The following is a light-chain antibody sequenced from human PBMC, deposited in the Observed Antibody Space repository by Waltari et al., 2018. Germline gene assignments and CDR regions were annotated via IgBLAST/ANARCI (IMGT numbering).Light chain of an antibody. CDR1: LLPQQY. CDR3: QAQDHTAGYSVL. J-gene: IGLJ2*01. V-gene: IGLV3-25*03. Sequence: SSELTQPPSVSVSPGQTARIPCSGDLLPQQYTYWYQQKPGQAPLLLIYKDTERPSGIPERFSGSSEGTIATLTISGVQAEDEADYYCQAQDHTAGYSVLFGGGTKLTVL. CDR2: KDT.